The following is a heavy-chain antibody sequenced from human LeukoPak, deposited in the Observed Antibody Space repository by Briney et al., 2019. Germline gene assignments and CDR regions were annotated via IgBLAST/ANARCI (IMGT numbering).Heavy chain of an antibody. CDR1: GFTFSSYA. J-gene: IGHJ6*02. CDR2: ISYDGSNK. D-gene: IGHD5-24*01. V-gene: IGHV3-30-3*01. CDR3: ARDRSMVEMATITHYGMDV. Sequence: GGSLRLSCAASGFTFSSYAMHWVRQAPGKGLEWVAVISYDGSNKYYADSVKGRFTISRDNSKNTLYLQMNSLRAEDTAVYYCARDRSMVEMATITHYGMDVWGQGTTVTVSS.